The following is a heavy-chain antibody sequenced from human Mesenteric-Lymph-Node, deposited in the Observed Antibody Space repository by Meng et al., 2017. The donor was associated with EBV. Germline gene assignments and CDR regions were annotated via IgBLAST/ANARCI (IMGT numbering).Heavy chain of an antibody. J-gene: IGHJ5*02. Sequence: VHLVESGGGLVQPGGSLRLSCLASGFTFSNYSMSWVRQAPGKGLEWVSTTSGGGDITYYADSVKGRFTISRDNSKNTLFLQMNSLKAEDTAVYYCANESFPWGQGTLVTVSS. V-gene: IGHV3-23*04. CDR2: TSGGGDIT. CDR1: GFTFSNYS. CDR3: ANESFP.